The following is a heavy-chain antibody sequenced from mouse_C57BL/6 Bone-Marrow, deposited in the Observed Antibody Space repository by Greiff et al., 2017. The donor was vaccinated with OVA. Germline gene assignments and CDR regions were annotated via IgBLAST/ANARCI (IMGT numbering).Heavy chain of an antibody. CDR2: IDPSDSYT. D-gene: IGHD2-2*01. CDR1: GYTFTSYW. CDR3: AGNGYVLFAY. J-gene: IGHJ3*01. Sequence: QVQLQQPGAELVRPGTSVTLSCKASGYTFTSYWMHWVKQRPGQGLEWIGVIDPSDSYTNYNQKFKGKATLTVDTSSSTAYMQLSSLTSEDSAVDYCAGNGYVLFAYWGQGTLVTVSA. V-gene: IGHV1-59*01.